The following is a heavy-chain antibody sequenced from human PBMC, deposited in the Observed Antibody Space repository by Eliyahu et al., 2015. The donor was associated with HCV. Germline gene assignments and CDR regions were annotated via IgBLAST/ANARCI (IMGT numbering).Heavy chain of an antibody. CDR3: AKDREXWLMYNFDY. J-gene: IGHJ4*02. Sequence: EVQLLESGGGLVQAGGSLRLSCVASGFTFSSYAMTWVRQAPGXGLEWVSSIXATSNSAYPADSVKGRFTISRDNSKNTLYLQMNSLRADDTAVYYCAKDREXWLMYNFDYWGQGSLVTVSS. CDR2: IXATSNSA. CDR1: GFTFSSYA. D-gene: IGHD3-22*01. V-gene: IGHV3-23*01.